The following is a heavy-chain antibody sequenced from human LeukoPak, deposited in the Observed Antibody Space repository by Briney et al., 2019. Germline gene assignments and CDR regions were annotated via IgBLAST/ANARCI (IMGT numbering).Heavy chain of an antibody. D-gene: IGHD3-22*01. CDR1: GGSFSGYY. CDR3: ARAYYYDSSAAIDY. Sequence: SETLSLTCGVCGGSFSGYYWNWIRQPPGMGLERIGEINHRGGTGYNPSLKSRVTMSVDTSKNVFSLKLTSVTAADTAVYYCARAYYYDSSAAIDYWGQGILVTVSS. J-gene: IGHJ4*02. CDR2: INHRGGT. V-gene: IGHV4-34*01.